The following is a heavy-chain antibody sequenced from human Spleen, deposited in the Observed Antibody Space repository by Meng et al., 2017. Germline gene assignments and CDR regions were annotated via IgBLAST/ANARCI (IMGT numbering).Heavy chain of an antibody. D-gene: IGHD6-13*01. Sequence: GESLKISCAASGFTFSSYAMSWVRQAPGKGLEWVSGISGSGSGTYYANSVKGRFTISRDNSRNTLYLEMDNLRVDDTAMYFCARSAYSSKVPRFFDFWGQGALVTVSS. CDR3: ARSAYSSKVPRFFDF. J-gene: IGHJ4*02. CDR1: GFTFSSYA. V-gene: IGHV3-23*01. CDR2: ISGSGSGT.